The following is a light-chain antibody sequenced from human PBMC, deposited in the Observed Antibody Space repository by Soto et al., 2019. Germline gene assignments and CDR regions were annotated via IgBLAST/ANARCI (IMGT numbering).Light chain of an antibody. J-gene: IGKJ3*01. CDR2: DAS. V-gene: IGKV3-11*01. Sequence: EIVLTQSPATLSLSPGERATLSCRASQSVNSYLAWYQQKPGQAPRLLIYDASTRATGVPARFSGSGSGTDFTLTISTLEPEDFAVYYCQQRSNWPPFTFGPGTKVYIK. CDR3: QQRSNWPPFT. CDR1: QSVNSY.